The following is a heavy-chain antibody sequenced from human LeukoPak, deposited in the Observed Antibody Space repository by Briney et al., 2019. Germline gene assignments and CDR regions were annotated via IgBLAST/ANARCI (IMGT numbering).Heavy chain of an antibody. Sequence: GGSLRLSCAASGFTFSDYGMHWARLAPGKGLEWAAHISHDGSSQNYADSVQGRFTISRDNSKNTVDLQMNSLRAEDTAVYFCARDPIYYGSSTFDIWGQGTMVTVSS. CDR2: ISHDGSSQ. CDR3: ARDPIYYGSSTFDI. CDR1: GFTFSDYG. J-gene: IGHJ3*02. D-gene: IGHD3-3*01. V-gene: IGHV3-30*03.